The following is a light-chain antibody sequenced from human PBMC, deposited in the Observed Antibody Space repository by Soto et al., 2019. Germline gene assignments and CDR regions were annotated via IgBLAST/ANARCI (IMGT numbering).Light chain of an antibody. CDR2: VAS. Sequence: DIQMTQSPSSLSASVVDRVTITCLASQSSSRYLNWYQQKAGKAPKLLIYVASSLQSGVPSRFSGSGSGTDFTLTINRLEPEDFAVFYCHQYGNSPQTFGQGTKVDIK. CDR3: HQYGNSPQT. CDR1: QSSSRY. V-gene: IGKV1-39*01. J-gene: IGKJ1*01.